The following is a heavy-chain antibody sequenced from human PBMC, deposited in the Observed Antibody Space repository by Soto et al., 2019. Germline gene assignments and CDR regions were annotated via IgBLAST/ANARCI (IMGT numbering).Heavy chain of an antibody. CDR1: GFTFSRDG. D-gene: IGHD4-17*01. V-gene: IGHV3-23*01. J-gene: IGHJ4*02. CDR2: ITDNGGST. CDR3: AKERATTTAFDY. Sequence: GGSLRLSCAASGFTFSRDGMSWVRQAPGKGLEWVSLITDNGGSTYYADSVKGRFAISRDNTKNTLFLQMNSLRAEDTAVYYCAKERATTTAFDYWGQGALVTVSS.